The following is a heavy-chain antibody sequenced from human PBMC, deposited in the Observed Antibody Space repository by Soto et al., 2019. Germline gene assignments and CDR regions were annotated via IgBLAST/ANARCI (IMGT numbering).Heavy chain of an antibody. V-gene: IGHV1-69*01. D-gene: IGHD3-10*01. Sequence: QVQLVQSGAEVKKPGSSVKVSCKASGGTFSSYAISWVRQAPGQGLEWMGGIIPIFGTANYAQKFQGRVTITADESTSTAYMELSSLRSEDTAVYYCARDWGYGSGSYENWFDPWAQGTLVTVSS. CDR3: ARDWGYGSGSYENWFDP. CDR1: GGTFSSYA. J-gene: IGHJ5*02. CDR2: IIPIFGTA.